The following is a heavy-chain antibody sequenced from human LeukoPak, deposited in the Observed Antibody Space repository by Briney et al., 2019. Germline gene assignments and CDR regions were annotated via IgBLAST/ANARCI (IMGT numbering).Heavy chain of an antibody. CDR1: GFTFSSYG. CDR2: IRYDGSNK. J-gene: IGHJ5*02. V-gene: IGHV3-30*02. Sequence: GGSLRLSCAASGFTFSSYGMHWVRQAPGKGLEWVAFIRYDGSNKYYADSVKGRFTISRDNAKNSLYLQMNSLRAEDTAVYYCARALLRWFDPWGQGTLVTVSS. CDR3: ARALLRWFDP.